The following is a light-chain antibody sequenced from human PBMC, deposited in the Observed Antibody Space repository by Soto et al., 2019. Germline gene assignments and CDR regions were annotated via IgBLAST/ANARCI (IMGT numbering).Light chain of an antibody. V-gene: IGKV1-39*01. J-gene: IGKJ5*01. CDR3: QQSLSMPLT. CDR2: SAS. Sequence: DIQMTQSPASLSVSVGDRVTITCRASQGINNYLNWYQQKPGQAPKLLMRSASTLQRGVPSRFSGSGSRTEFTLTITNLQPDDFATYYCQQSLSMPLTFGHGTRLEIK. CDR1: QGINNY.